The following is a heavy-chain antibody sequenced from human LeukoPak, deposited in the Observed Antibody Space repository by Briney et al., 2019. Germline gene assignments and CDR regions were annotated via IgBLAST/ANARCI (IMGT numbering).Heavy chain of an antibody. D-gene: IGHD2-15*01. CDR2: ISSSSSYI. CDR3: GRDHCCGCSWYPIFDY. CDR1: GFTFSSYS. Sequence: GGSLRLSCAASGFTFSSYSMNWVRQAPGKGLEWVSSISSSSSYIYYADSVKGRFTISRDNAKNSLYLQMNSLRAEDTAVYYWGRDHCCGCSWYPIFDYLGQGTLVNGFS. V-gene: IGHV3-21*01. J-gene: IGHJ4*02.